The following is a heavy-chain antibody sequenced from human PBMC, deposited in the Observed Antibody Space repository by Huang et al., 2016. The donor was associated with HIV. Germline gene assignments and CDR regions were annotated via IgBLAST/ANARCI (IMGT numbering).Heavy chain of an antibody. CDR2: SNPNSGDT. V-gene: IGHV1-8*01. CDR3: ARGGLLWFGELST. CDR1: GYTFTNYD. Sequence: QVQLVQSGAEVKKPGASVKVSCKASGYTFTNYDINWVRQATGQGLAGMGWSNPNSGDTGCAQKCQGRVTMTRNTSISTAYMELSSLRSEDTAVYYCARGGLLWFGELSTWGQGTLVTVSS. D-gene: IGHD3-10*01. J-gene: IGHJ5*02.